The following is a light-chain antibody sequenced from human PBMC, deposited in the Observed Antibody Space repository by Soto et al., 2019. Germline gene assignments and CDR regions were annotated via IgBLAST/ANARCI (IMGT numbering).Light chain of an antibody. J-gene: IGKJ5*01. CDR3: HQYERLPVT. CDR2: STS. Sequence: VLTQSAASLTLSPGETVTLSCRATQVVSNPFLAWYQQKGGQPPSLLISSTSKRAPGLPERFRGAGSGTEYTLTISALEPGDLGFYCWHQYERLPVTFGPGTRL. CDR1: QVVSNPF. V-gene: IGKV3-20*01.